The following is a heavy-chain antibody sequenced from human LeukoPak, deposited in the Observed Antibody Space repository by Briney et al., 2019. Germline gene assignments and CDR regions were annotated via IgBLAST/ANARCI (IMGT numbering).Heavy chain of an antibody. CDR1: GYTFARYY. J-gene: IGHJ3*02. D-gene: IGHD2-21*02. Sequence: ASVKVSCKASGYTFARYYIYWVRQAPGQGLEWMGWINPSSGGTNYAQKFQGRVAFTRDTSMTTSYMDLSGLTSDDTAVYYCAKVQYLTLDAFDIWGRGTMVTVS. CDR2: INPSSGGT. V-gene: IGHV1-2*02. CDR3: AKVQYLTLDAFDI.